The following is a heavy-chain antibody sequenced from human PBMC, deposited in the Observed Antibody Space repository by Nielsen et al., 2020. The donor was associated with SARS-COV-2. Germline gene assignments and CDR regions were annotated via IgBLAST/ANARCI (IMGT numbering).Heavy chain of an antibody. CDR2: ISWNSGSI. CDR3: AKDIEQWLLVDGYRRFDP. Sequence: SLKISCAASGFTFDDYAMHWVRQAPGKGLEWVSGISWNSGSIGYADSLKGRFTISRDNAKNSLYLQMNSLRAEDTALYYCAKDIEQWLLVDGYRRFDPWGQGTLVTVSS. V-gene: IGHV3-9*01. J-gene: IGHJ5*02. CDR1: GFTFDDYA. D-gene: IGHD6-19*01.